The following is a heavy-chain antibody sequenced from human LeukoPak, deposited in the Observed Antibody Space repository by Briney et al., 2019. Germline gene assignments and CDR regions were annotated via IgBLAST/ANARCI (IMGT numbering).Heavy chain of an antibody. Sequence: ASVKVSCKASGYSVTDYYMHWVRQAPGQGLGWMGWLNPDRVATKYAQNFQGRVTMTRDTSVDTVYMELRALTSDDTAIYYCATNVAGSSLDYWGQGTLVTVSS. D-gene: IGHD6-19*01. CDR2: LNPDRVAT. J-gene: IGHJ4*02. V-gene: IGHV1-2*02. CDR3: ATNVAGSSLDY. CDR1: GYSVTDYY.